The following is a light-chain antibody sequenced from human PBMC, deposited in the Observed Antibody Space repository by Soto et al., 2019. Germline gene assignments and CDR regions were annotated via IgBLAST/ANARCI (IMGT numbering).Light chain of an antibody. J-gene: IGLJ2*01. CDR1: SSDVGSYNL. V-gene: IGLV2-23*01. CDR2: EGS. Sequence: QSALTQPASVSGSPGQSITISCTGTSSDVGSYNLVSGYQQHPGKAPKLMIYEGSKRPSGVSNRFSGSKSGNTASLTISGLQAEDEADYCCCSYAGSSTVVFGGGTQLTVL. CDR3: CSYAGSSTVV.